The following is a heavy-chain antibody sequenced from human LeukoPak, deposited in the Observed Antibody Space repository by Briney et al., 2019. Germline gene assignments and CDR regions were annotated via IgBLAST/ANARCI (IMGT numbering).Heavy chain of an antibody. V-gene: IGHV3-30*03. CDR3: AGSSSWYGIDY. D-gene: IGHD6-13*01. CDR2: ISYDGSNK. J-gene: IGHJ4*02. Sequence: GGSLRLSCAASGITFSSYGMHWVRQAPGKGLEWVAVISYDGSNKYYADSVKGRFTISRDNSKNTLYLQMNSLRAEDTAVYYCAGSSSWYGIDYWGQGTLVTVSS. CDR1: GITFSSYG.